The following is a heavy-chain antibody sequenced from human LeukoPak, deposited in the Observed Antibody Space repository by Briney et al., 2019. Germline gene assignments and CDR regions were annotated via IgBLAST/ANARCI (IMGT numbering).Heavy chain of an antibody. V-gene: IGHV1-24*01. CDR3: ATGPLEWYSGTIRYFDY. CDR1: GYTLTELS. Sequence: ASVKVSCKVSGYTLTELSMHWVRQAPGKGLEWMGGFDPEDGETIYAQKFQGRVTMTEDTSTDAAYMELSSLRSEDTAVYYCATGPLEWYSGTIRYFDYWGQGTLVTVFS. D-gene: IGHD1-26*01. J-gene: IGHJ4*02. CDR2: FDPEDGET.